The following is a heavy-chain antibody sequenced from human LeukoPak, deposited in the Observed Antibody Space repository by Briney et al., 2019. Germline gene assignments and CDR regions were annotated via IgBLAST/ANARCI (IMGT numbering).Heavy chain of an antibody. CDR2: ISGSGGST. CDR3: AKRASYYDSSGYYLEYFQH. D-gene: IGHD3-22*01. J-gene: IGHJ1*01. CDR1: GFTFSSYA. V-gene: IGHV3-23*01. Sequence: GGSLRLSCAASGFTFSSYAMSWVGQAPGKGREWVSAISGSGGSTYYADSVKRRFTLSRDNSKNTLYLQTNSLRADDTAVYYCAKRASYYDSSGYYLEYFQHWGQGTLVTVSS.